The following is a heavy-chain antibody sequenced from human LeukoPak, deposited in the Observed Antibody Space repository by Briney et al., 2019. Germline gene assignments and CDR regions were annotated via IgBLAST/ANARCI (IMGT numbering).Heavy chain of an antibody. J-gene: IGHJ3*02. D-gene: IGHD4-17*01. CDR3: ARHDYGDYVDAFDI. CDR2: IYYSGST. Sequence: SETLSLTCTVSGGSISSSSYYWDWIRQPPGKGLEWIGSIYYSGSTYYNPSLKSRVTISVDTSNNQFSLKLSSVTAADTAVYYCARHDYGDYVDAFDIWGQGTMVTVSS. V-gene: IGHV4-39*01. CDR1: GGSISSSSYY.